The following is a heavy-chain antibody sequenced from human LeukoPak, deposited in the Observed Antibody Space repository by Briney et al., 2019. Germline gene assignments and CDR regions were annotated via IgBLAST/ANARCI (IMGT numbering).Heavy chain of an antibody. CDR3: ARRGGSYSPFGY. J-gene: IGHJ4*02. Sequence: GGSLRLSCVASGFTFSSYWMSWVRQAPGKGLEWVANIKQDGSEKYYVDSVKGRFTISRDNTKNSLYLQMDSLRAEDTAVYYCARRGGSYSPFGYWGQGTLVTVSS. D-gene: IGHD1-26*01. V-gene: IGHV3-7*01. CDR1: GFTFSSYW. CDR2: IKQDGSEK.